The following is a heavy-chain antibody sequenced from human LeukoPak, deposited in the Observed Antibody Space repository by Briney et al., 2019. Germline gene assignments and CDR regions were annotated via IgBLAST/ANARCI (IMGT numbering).Heavy chain of an antibody. Sequence: GASVKVSCNASGYTFTSYVISWVRQAPGQGLEWMGGINTYNGNTNYAQKLQGRVSMTTDTSTTTAYMELRSLRSDDTAVYYCARGRPWVYTYGHIDHWGQGTLVIVSS. CDR3: ARGRPWVYTYGHIDH. V-gene: IGHV1-18*01. J-gene: IGHJ4*02. CDR1: GYTFTSYV. D-gene: IGHD5-18*01. CDR2: INTYNGNT.